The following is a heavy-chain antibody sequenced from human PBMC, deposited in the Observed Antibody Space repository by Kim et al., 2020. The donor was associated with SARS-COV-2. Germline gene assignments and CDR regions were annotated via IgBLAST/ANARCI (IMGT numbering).Heavy chain of an antibody. J-gene: IGHJ1*01. CDR2: TSSRGDET. V-gene: IGHV3-23*01. Sequence: GGSLRLSCAVSGFTLSTYAVSWVRQAPGKGLEWISGTSSRGDETHYADSVKGRFTISRDISESTVYLQMDSLTPDDTATYYCAKNNWDYDSSLQNWGQGTLVTVSS. CDR1: GFTLSTYA. D-gene: IGHD3-22*01. CDR3: AKNNWDYDSSLQN.